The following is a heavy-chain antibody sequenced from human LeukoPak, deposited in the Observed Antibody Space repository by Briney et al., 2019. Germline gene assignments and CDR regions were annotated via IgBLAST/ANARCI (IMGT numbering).Heavy chain of an antibody. Sequence: SETLSLTCTVSGGSISSSSYYWGWIRQPPGKGLEWIGSIYYSGSTYYNPSLKSRVTISVDTSKNQFSLKLSSVTAADTAVYYCARDPLRWELPMYFDYWGQGTLVTVSS. CDR2: IYYSGST. CDR3: ARDPLRWELPMYFDY. V-gene: IGHV4-39*07. CDR1: GGSISSSSYY. J-gene: IGHJ4*02. D-gene: IGHD1-26*01.